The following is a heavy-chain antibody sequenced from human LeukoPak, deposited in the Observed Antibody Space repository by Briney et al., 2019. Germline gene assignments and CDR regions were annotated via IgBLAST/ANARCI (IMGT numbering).Heavy chain of an antibody. D-gene: IGHD5-12*01. CDR3: ARDGGVSGYDLLDY. CDR1: GFTFDDYG. V-gene: IGHV3-20*04. Sequence: PGGSLRLSCAASGFTFDDYGMSWVRHAPGKGLEWVSGINWDGGSTGYADSVKGRFTISRDNAKNSVFLQMNSLTVEDTAVYYCARDGGVSGYDLLDYWGQGTLVTVSS. CDR2: INWDGGST. J-gene: IGHJ4*02.